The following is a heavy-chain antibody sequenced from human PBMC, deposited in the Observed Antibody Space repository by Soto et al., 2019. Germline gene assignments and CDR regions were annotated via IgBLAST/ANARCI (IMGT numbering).Heavy chain of an antibody. CDR1: GFGFSTHA. CDR3: AKGFDYCDTKHIDH. Sequence: GGSLRLSCAASGFGFSTHALSWVRQAPGKGLEWLSSITNTGITTHYADSVKGRFTISRENSRNTLHLQMNNLRVDDTAVYYCAKGFDYCDTKHIDHWGHVTLVTVSS. J-gene: IGHJ4*01. D-gene: IGHD4-17*01. CDR2: ITNTGITT. V-gene: IGHV3-23*01.